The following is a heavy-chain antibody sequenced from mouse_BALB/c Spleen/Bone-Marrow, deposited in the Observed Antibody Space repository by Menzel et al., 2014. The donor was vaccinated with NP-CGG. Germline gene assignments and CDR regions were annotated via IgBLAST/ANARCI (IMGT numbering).Heavy chain of an antibody. CDR2: ISSGGGST. CDR3: ATHYYGRFDY. CDR1: GFGFSSSD. J-gene: IGHJ2*01. V-gene: IGHV5-12-1*01. D-gene: IGHD1-2*01. Sequence: EVQLVESGGGLMKPGGSLKLSCAASGFGFSSSDMSWIRQTPEKRLEWVAYISSGGGSTYYPDTVKGRFTISRDNAKNTLYLQMSSLKSEDTAMYYCATHYYGRFDYWGQGTTLTVSS.